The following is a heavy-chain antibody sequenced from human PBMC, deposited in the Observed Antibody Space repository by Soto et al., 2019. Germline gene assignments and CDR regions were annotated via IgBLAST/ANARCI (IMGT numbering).Heavy chain of an antibody. Sequence: ASVKVSCKASGYTFTSYEINWVRQATGQMLERMGWMNPDSGNTDYAQKFQGRVTIARDTSTSTAYMELSSLISEDAAVYYCARGIWTMARGAYYFDYFGQGTLVTVSS. CDR3: ARGIWTMARGAYYFDY. CDR1: GYTFTSYE. CDR2: MNPDSGNT. D-gene: IGHD3-10*01. V-gene: IGHV1-8*01. J-gene: IGHJ4*02.